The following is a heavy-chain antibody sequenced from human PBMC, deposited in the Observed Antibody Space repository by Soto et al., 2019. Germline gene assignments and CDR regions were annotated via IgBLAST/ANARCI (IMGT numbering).Heavy chain of an antibody. Sequence: LSLTCIVSGESISSSSYYWGWIRQPPGKGLEWIGSIYYSGRTYYNPSFKSRVTISIDTSRNQFSLKLSSVTATDTAVYYCARQRTTVVTQAYFDHWGQGALVTVSS. CDR3: ARQRTTVVTQAYFDH. CDR2: IYYSGRT. J-gene: IGHJ4*02. D-gene: IGHD2-21*02. V-gene: IGHV4-39*01. CDR1: GESISSSSYY.